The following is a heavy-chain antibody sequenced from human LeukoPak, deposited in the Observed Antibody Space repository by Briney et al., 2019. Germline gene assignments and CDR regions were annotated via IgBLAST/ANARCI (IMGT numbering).Heavy chain of an antibody. CDR1: GFTFSSYD. J-gene: IGHJ4*02. V-gene: IGHV3-23*01. CDR2: ISGSGGST. CDR3: AKMSARAFDY. Sequence: GGSLRLSCAVSGFTFSSYDMNWVRQAPGKGLEWVSVISGSGGSTYYADSVKGRFTISRDNSKNTLYLQMNSLRAEDTAVYYCAKMSARAFDYWGQGTLVTVSS. D-gene: IGHD6-6*01.